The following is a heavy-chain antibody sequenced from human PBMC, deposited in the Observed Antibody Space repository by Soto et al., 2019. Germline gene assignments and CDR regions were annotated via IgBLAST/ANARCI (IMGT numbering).Heavy chain of an antibody. V-gene: IGHV1-8*02. D-gene: IGHD3-16*01. J-gene: IGHJ6*02. CDR2: MNAKSGDT. Sequence: GASVKVSCKASGGTFSSYAISWVRQASGQGPELMGWMNAKSGDTFFPQRFQGKFNMTWDTSLSTAYMEVGSLTSDDTAIYYCARGNPFNYAGFDVWGQGTTVTVYS. CDR3: ARGNPFNYAGFDV. CDR1: GGTFSSYA.